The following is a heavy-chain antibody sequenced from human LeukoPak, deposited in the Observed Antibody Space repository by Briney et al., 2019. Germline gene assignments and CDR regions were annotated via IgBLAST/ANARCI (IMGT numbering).Heavy chain of an antibody. CDR2: INHSGST. CDR3: ARGRGGFLGALDI. CDR1: DDSISSGSYY. Sequence: PSETLSLTCTVSDDSISSGSYYWSWIRQPPGKGLEWIGEINHSGSTNYNPSLKSRVTISVDTSKNQFSLMLSSVTAADTAVYYCARGRGGFLGALDIWGQGTMVTVSS. D-gene: IGHD4/OR15-4a*01. J-gene: IGHJ3*02. V-gene: IGHV4-39*07.